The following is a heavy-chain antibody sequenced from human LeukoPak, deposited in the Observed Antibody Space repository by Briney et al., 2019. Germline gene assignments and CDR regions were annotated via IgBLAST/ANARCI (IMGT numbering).Heavy chain of an antibody. V-gene: IGHV1-69*13. D-gene: IGHD3-22*01. CDR3: AREGTTYYYDSSGLDY. J-gene: IGHJ4*02. CDR1: GGTFSSYA. Sequence: SVKVSCKASGGTFSSYAISWVRQAPGQGLEWMGGIIPIFGTANYAQKFQGRVTITADESTSTAHMELGSLRSEDTAVYYCAREGTTYYYDSSGLDYWGQGTLVTVSS. CDR2: IIPIFGTA.